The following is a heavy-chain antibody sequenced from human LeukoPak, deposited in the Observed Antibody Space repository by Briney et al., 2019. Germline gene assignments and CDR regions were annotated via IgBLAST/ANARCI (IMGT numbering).Heavy chain of an antibody. V-gene: IGHV3-21*01. CDR1: GFSLNDYS. CDR2: ISSSSINI. CDR3: ARDRTPFCTTCYVFDP. Sequence: NPGGSLRLSCVASGFSLNDYSMNWVRPAPGKGLEWVASISSSSINIKYADSVKGRFTISRDDAKNLLHLQLNSLRVEDTAVYYCARDRTPFCTTCYVFDPWGQGTLVSVSP. D-gene: IGHD2-2*01. J-gene: IGHJ5*02.